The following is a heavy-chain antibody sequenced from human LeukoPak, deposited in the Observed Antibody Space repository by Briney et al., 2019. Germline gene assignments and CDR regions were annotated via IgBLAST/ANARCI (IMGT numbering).Heavy chain of an antibody. V-gene: IGHV1-2*02. CDR1: GYTFTAHY. Sequence: ASVNMSCKASGYTFTAHYIHWVRQAPGQGLEWMGWIDPNSGGTNYAQRFLRSVTMTGDTSINTAFMELSRLRSDDTAIYYCARGRGTTMVRGVITNYFDLWGRGSLVTV. J-gene: IGHJ2*01. CDR3: ARGRGTTMVRGVITNYFDL. D-gene: IGHD3-10*01. CDR2: IDPNSGGT.